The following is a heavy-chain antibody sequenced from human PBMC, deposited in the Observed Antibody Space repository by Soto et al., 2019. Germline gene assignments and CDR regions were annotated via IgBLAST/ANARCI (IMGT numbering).Heavy chain of an antibody. CDR1: GFTVSRYS. Sequence: GGSRRLCCAASGFTVSRYSMNWVRQAPGKGLEWVSSISSSSSYIYYADSVKGRFTISRDNAKNSLYLQMNSLRAQDTAVYYCARDPRLGYSDLQRYYFHYWGQRTLVTVSS. D-gene: IGHD2-15*01. CDR3: ARDPRLGYSDLQRYYFHY. V-gene: IGHV3-21*01. J-gene: IGHJ4*02. CDR2: ISSSSSYI.